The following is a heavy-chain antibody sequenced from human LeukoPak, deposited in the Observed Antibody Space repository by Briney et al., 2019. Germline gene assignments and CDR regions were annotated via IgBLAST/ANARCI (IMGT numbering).Heavy chain of an antibody. Sequence: ASVKVSCKVSGYTLTELSMHWVRQAPGKGLEWMGGFDPEDGETIYAQKFQGRVTMTEDTSTDTAYMELSSLRSEDTAVYYCATDRRIAARSYYCYGMDVWGQGTTVTVSS. V-gene: IGHV1-24*01. CDR1: GYTLTELS. J-gene: IGHJ6*02. CDR3: ATDRRIAARSYYCYGMDV. CDR2: FDPEDGET. D-gene: IGHD6-6*01.